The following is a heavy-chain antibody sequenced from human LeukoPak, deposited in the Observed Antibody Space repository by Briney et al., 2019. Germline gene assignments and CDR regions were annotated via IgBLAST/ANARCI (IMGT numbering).Heavy chain of an antibody. CDR3: ASDDFYHVPT. Sequence: GGSLRLSCAASGFTFSSYSMNWVRQAPGKGLEWVSSISSSSGYIYYADSVKGRFTISRDNAKNSLYLQMNSLRAEDTAAYYCASDDFYHVPTGGQGTLVTVSS. CDR1: GFTFSSYS. V-gene: IGHV3-21*01. CDR2: ISSSSGYI. D-gene: IGHD2/OR15-2a*01. J-gene: IGHJ4*02.